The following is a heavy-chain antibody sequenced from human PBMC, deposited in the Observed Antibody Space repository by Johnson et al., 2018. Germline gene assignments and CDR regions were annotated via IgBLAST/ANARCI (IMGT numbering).Heavy chain of an antibody. D-gene: IGHD6-19*01. CDR2: IIPIFGTA. Sequence: VQLVESGAEVKKPGSSVKVSCKASGGTFSSYAISWVRQAPGQGLEWMGGIIPIFGTANYAQKFQGRVTITADESTSTAYMELSSLRSEDTAGYYCTTVYSSGWYTAFDIWGQGTMVTVSS. CDR3: TTVYSSGWYTAFDI. V-gene: IGHV1-69*01. CDR1: GGTFSSYA. J-gene: IGHJ3*02.